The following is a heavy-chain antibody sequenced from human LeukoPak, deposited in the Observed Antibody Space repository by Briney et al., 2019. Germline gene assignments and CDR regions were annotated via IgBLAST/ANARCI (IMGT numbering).Heavy chain of an antibody. J-gene: IGHJ4*02. CDR2: INPNSGGT. V-gene: IGHV1-2*02. CDR1: GYTFTGYY. CDR3: ARDPGALPGIAVAGTITDY. D-gene: IGHD6-19*01. Sequence: GASVKVSCKTSGYTFTGYYMHWVRQAPGQGLEWMGWINPNSGGTNYAQKFQGRVTMTRDTSISTAYMELSSLRSEDTAVYYCARDPGALPGIAVAGTITDYWGQGTLVTVSS.